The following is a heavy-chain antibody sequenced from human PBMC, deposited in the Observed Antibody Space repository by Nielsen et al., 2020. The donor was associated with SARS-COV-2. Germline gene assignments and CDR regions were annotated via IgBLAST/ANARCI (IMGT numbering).Heavy chain of an antibody. V-gene: IGHV1-69*01. J-gene: IGHJ4*02. D-gene: IGHD3-10*01. CDR2: IIPIFGTA. CDR3: ARGRRKSYGSGSYYNVGYLDY. Sequence: WVRQAPGQGLEWMGGIIPIFGTANYAQKFQGRVTITADESTSTAYMELSSLRSEDTAVYYCARGRRKSYGSGSYYNVGYLDYWGQGTLVTVSS.